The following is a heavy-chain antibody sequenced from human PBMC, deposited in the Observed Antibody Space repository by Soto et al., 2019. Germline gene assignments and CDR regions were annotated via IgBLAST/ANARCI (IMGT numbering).Heavy chain of an antibody. CDR1: GFSLSTSGVG. V-gene: IGHV2-5*01. D-gene: IGHD1-26*01. J-gene: IGHJ4*02. CDR2: IYWNDDK. Sequence: QITLKESGPTLVKPTQTLTLTCTFSGFSLSTSGVGVGWIRQPPGKALQWLALIYWNDDKRYSPSLKSRLTITKYTSKNQVVLTMTNMDPVDTSTYYCAHRILWKLRRGVLDYWGQVTLVTLSS. CDR3: AHRILWKLRRGVLDY.